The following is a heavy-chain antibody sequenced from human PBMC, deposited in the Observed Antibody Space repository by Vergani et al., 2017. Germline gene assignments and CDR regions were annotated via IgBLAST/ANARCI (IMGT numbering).Heavy chain of an antibody. CDR2: IIPIFGTA. V-gene: IGHV1-69*06. Sequence: QVQLVQSGAEVKKPGSSVKVSCKASGGTFSSYAISWVRQAPGQGLEWMGGIIPIFGTANYAQKFQGRVTITADKSTRTAYMELSSLRSEDTAVYYCARGSSDYYDSSGYYGYWGQGTLVTVSS. J-gene: IGHJ4*02. CDR3: ARGSSDYYDSSGYYGY. D-gene: IGHD3-22*01. CDR1: GGTFSSYA.